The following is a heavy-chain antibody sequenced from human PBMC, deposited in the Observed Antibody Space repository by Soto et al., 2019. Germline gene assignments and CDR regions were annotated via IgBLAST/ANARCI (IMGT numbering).Heavy chain of an antibody. Sequence: QVQLVQSGAEVKKPGASVKVSCKASGYTFTSYGISWVRQAPGQGLEWMGWISAYNGNTNYAQKLQGRVTMTTDTSTSTAYMALRSLRSDDTAVYYCARRSRTVTTKYYGMDVWGQGTTVTVSS. CDR3: ARRSRTVTTKYYGMDV. J-gene: IGHJ6*02. V-gene: IGHV1-18*01. CDR1: GYTFTSYG. CDR2: ISAYNGNT. D-gene: IGHD4-17*01.